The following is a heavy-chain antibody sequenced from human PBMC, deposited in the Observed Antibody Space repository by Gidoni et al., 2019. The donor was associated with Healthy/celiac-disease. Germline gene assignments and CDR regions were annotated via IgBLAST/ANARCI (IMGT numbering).Heavy chain of an antibody. V-gene: IGHV3-23*01. D-gene: IGHD5-12*01. Sequence: EVQLLESGGGLVHPGGSLRPSWSASGFSFSTYAMSWVRQAPGKGLEWVSAISGSGGSTYYADSVKGRFTISRDNSKNTLYLQMNSLRAEDTAVYYCAKVVGGWLRFSRSQNWFDPWGQGTLVTVSS. CDR3: AKVVGGWLRFSRSQNWFDP. CDR1: GFSFSTYA. CDR2: ISGSGGST. J-gene: IGHJ5*02.